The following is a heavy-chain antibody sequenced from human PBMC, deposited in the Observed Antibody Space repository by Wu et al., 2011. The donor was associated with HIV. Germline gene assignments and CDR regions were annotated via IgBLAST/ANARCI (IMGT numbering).Heavy chain of an antibody. Sequence: PGSFGERSPDKASADTFEQQSYQLGATGPWTRLEWMTRIFLLWHTNYAQKFQGRVTITADESTSTVYMELSSLRSEDTAVYYCAREGNYAFWSDAFDIWGQGTLVTVSS. V-gene: IGHV1-69*15. D-gene: IGHD3-3*01. CDR2: IFLLWHT. CDR1: ADTFEQQS. CDR3: AREGNYAFWSDAFDI. J-gene: IGHJ3*02.